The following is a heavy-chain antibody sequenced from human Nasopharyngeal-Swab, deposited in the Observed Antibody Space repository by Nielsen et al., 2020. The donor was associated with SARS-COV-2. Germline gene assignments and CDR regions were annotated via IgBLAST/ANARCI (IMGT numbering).Heavy chain of an antibody. J-gene: IGHJ4*02. CDR2: IIPIFGTA. CDR3: TTYSSSHFDY. V-gene: IGHV1-69*01. D-gene: IGHD6-6*01. Sequence: VRQMPGKGLEWMGGIIPIFGTANYAQKFQGRVTITADESTSTAYMELSSLRSEDTAVYYCTTYSSSHFDYWGQGTLVTVSS.